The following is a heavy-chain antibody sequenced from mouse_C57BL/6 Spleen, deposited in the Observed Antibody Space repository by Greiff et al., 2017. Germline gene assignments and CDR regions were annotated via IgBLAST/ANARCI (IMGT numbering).Heavy chain of an antibody. CDR1: GYTFTEYT. Sequence: QVQLQQSGAELVKPGASVKLSCKASGYTFTEYTIHWVKQRSGQGLEWIGWFYPGSGSIKYNEKFKDKATLTADKSSSTVYMELSRLTSEDSAVXFCARHEVGFTTVVEGFDYWGQGTTLTVSS. J-gene: IGHJ2*01. CDR2: FYPGSGSI. CDR3: ARHEVGFTTVVEGFDY. V-gene: IGHV1-62-2*01. D-gene: IGHD1-1*01.